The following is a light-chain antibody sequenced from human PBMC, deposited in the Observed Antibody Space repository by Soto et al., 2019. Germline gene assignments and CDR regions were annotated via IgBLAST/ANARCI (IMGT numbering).Light chain of an antibody. Sequence: DIQMTQSPSTLSASVGDRVTITCRASQSISSWLAWYQQKPGKAPKLLIYDASNLESGVPSRFSGSGSGTEFTLSISSLQPDDFATYYCQQYNSLWTFGQATKVEVK. CDR2: DAS. V-gene: IGKV1-5*01. CDR1: QSISSW. CDR3: QQYNSLWT. J-gene: IGKJ1*01.